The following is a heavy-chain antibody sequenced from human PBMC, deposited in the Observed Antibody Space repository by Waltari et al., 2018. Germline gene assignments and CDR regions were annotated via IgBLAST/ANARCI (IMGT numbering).Heavy chain of an antibody. D-gene: IGHD2-2*01. V-gene: IGHV3-30*02. CDR2: IRYDGSKK. Sequence: QVQLVESGGGVVQPGGSLRVSCVASGFTFSDYGMHWVRQAPGKGLEGVAFIRYDGSKKYYGDSVKGRFTVSRDNSRNTLYLEMNSLRPEDTAVYFCAKVVGGYCSTTSCPAGYWGQGTLVTVSS. J-gene: IGHJ4*02. CDR1: GFTFSDYG. CDR3: AKVVGGYCSTTSCPAGY.